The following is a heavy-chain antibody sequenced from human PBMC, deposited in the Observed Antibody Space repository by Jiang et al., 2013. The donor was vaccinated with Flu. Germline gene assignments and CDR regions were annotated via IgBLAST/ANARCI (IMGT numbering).Heavy chain of an antibody. Sequence: LEWLSYISGYSVTTYYADSVKGRFTISRDNGKNSLFLQMNSLRAEDTAVYYCARDAAYFDLWGRGTLVTVSS. CDR2: ISGYSVTT. CDR3: ARDAAYFDL. J-gene: IGHJ2*01. V-gene: IGHV3-48*01. D-gene: IGHD2-15*01.